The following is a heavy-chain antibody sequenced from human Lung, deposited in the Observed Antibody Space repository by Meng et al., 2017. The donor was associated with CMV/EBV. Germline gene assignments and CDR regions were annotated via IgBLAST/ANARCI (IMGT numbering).Heavy chain of an antibody. J-gene: IGHJ6*02. CDR3: TRDKTIVTSWMSNNYYGMDV. CDR1: GFTFGDYT. CDR2: IRSKAFGGAT. Sequence: GGSLRLXCTASGFTFGDYTLSWVRQAPGKGLEWVGFIRSKAFGGATEYGASVKGRFTISRDDSKGIAYLQMNSLKSEDTAVYYCTRDKTIVTSWMSNNYYGMDVWGQGXTVXVSS. D-gene: IGHD4-17*01. V-gene: IGHV3-49*04.